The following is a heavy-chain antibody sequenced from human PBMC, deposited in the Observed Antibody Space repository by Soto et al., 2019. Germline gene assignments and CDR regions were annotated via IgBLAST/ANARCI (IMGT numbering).Heavy chain of an antibody. D-gene: IGHD6-19*01. Sequence: PSETLXLTCTVSGGSISSSSYYWGWIRQPPGKGLEWIGSIYYSGSTYYNPSLKSRVTISVDTSKNQFSLKLSSVTAADTAVYYCARRRSSSGWYRWDYWGQGTLVTVS. CDR3: ARRRSSSGWYRWDY. J-gene: IGHJ4*02. V-gene: IGHV4-39*01. CDR1: GGSISSSSYY. CDR2: IYYSGST.